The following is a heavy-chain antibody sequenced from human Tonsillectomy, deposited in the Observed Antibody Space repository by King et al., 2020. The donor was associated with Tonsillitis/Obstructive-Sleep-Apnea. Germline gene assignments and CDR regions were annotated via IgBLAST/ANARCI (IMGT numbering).Heavy chain of an antibody. J-gene: IGHJ4*02. D-gene: IGHD6-19*01. CDR1: GFTFGTYA. CDR2: ISNDGSKK. Sequence: VQLVESGGGVVQPGRSLRLSCAASGFTFGTYAMHWVRQAPGKGLEWVAVISNDGSKKYYADSVKGRLTISRDNSKNTLFLQMNSLGADDTAVYYCAKDVSKQWLEIDYWGQGNLVTVSS. V-gene: IGHV3-30*18. CDR3: AKDVSKQWLEIDY.